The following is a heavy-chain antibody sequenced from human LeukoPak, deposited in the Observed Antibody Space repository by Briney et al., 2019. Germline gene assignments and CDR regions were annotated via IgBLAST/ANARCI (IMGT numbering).Heavy chain of an antibody. CDR3: AYGPITYPDY. CDR1: GYTFTSYY. V-gene: IGHV1-2*04. D-gene: IGHD4-17*01. J-gene: IGHJ4*02. CDR2: INPNSGGT. Sequence: EASVTVSCKASGYTFTSYYMHWVRQAPGQGLEWMGWINPNSGGTNYAQKFQGWVTMTRDTSISTAYMELSRLRSDDTAVYYCAYGPITYPDYWGQGTLVTVSS.